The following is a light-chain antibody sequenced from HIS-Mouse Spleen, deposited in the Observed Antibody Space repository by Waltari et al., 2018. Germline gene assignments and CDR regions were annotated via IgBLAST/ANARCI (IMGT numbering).Light chain of an antibody. Sequence: EIVMTQSPATLSVSHGERATLSCRASQSVSSNLAWYQQKPGQAPRLLIYVASTRATGIPARFSGSGSGTEFTLTISSLQSEDFAVYYCQQYNNWPPGTFGQGTKLEIK. CDR2: VAS. CDR1: QSVSSN. CDR3: QQYNNWPPGT. J-gene: IGKJ2*02. V-gene: IGKV3-15*01.